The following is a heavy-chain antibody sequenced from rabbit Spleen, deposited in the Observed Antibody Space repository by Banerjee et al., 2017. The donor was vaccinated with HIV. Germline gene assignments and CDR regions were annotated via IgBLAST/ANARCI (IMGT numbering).Heavy chain of an antibody. D-gene: IGHD8-1*01. CDR1: GFVFSGYW. V-gene: IGHV1S47*01. CDR3: ARDSGSSFSSYGMDL. J-gene: IGHJ6*01. CDR2: IYNGDGST. Sequence: QEQLVESRGGLVQPGGSLTLSCKASGFVFSGYWMHWVRQAPGKGLEWIGCIYNGDGSTYYATWVNGRFTISKTSSTTVTLQMTILTAADTATYFCARDSGSSFSSYGMDLWGQGTLVTVS.